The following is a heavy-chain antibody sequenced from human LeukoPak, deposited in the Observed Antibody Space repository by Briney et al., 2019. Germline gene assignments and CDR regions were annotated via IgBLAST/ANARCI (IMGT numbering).Heavy chain of an antibody. V-gene: IGHV7-4-1*02. D-gene: IGHD3-22*01. Sequence: ASVTVSCTGSGYTFTKYAISWVRQAPGQGLEYMGWIDTNTGNPTYAQGFTGRFVFSLDTSVSTAYLQISSLKAEDSAIYFCANCYDSSGFFAYWGQGTLVTVSS. CDR3: ANCYDSSGFFAY. J-gene: IGHJ4*02. CDR2: IDTNTGNP. CDR1: GYTFTKYA.